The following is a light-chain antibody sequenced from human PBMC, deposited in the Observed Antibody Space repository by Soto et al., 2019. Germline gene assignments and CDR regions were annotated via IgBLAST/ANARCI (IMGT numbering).Light chain of an antibody. J-gene: IGLJ2*01. CDR2: DVS. Sequence: QSALTQPASVSGSPGQSIAISCTGTSSDVGGYTYVSWYQQHPGKAPKLMIYDVSARPSGVSNRFSGSKADNTASRTSSGLHAEDEADYYCSSYTSSNTVIFGGGTKLTVL. V-gene: IGLV2-14*01. CDR1: SSDVGGYTY. CDR3: SSYTSSNTVI.